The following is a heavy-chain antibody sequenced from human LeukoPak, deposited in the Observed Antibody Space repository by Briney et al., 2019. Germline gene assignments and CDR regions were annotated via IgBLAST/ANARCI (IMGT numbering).Heavy chain of an antibody. Sequence: SETLSHIRTVSGGANISTIDYWACIRQPPGKGLEWIGTISYSGISYYNPSLESRVTVSVDTSKNHFSLRVSPVTAAGTAVYYCARRRWGHAFDIWGEGILVTVSS. CDR3: ARRRWGHAFDI. CDR2: ISYSGIS. J-gene: IGHJ3*02. V-gene: IGHV4-39*02. CDR1: GGANISTIDY. D-gene: IGHD5-24*01.